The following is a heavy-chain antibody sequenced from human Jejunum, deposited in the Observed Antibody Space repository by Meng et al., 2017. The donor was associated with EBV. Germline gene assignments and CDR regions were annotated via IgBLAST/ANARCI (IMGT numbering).Heavy chain of an antibody. D-gene: IGHD2-21*01. Sequence: VQLVGAWGGVVQPGMSLRLSCAASGFIFSDYAMHWVRQAPGKGLEWVALISYDGSNKYYADSVKGRFTISRDSSKNTLFLQMNSLRTEDTAVYYCTREIRGFYSAYWGQGALVTVSS. V-gene: IGHV3-30-3*01. CDR3: TREIRGFYSAY. CDR1: GFIFSDYA. J-gene: IGHJ4*02. CDR2: ISYDGSNK.